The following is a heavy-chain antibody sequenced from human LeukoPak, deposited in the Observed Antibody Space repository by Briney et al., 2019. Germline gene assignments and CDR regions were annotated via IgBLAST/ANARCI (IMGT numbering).Heavy chain of an antibody. D-gene: IGHD6-19*01. CDR3: ARKAQFSHGWYQIDY. Sequence: GGSLRLSCAASGFTFSSYGMHWVRQAPGKGLEWVAVIRYDGSDKYYADSVQGRFTISRDNSKNTLYLQMNGLRADDTAVYYCARKAQFSHGWYQIDYWGQGTLVTVSS. V-gene: IGHV3-33*01. CDR1: GFTFSSYG. CDR2: IRYDGSDK. J-gene: IGHJ4*02.